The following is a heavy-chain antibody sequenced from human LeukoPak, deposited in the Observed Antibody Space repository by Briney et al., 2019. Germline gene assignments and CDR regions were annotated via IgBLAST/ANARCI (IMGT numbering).Heavy chain of an antibody. CDR3: VRLQLWNLDY. Sequence: GGSLRLSCAASGFTVSGSHMSWVRQAPGKGLEWVSVIYGGGSTYYLDSVKGRFTISRHNSKNTLYLQMNSLRAEDAAVYYCVRLQLWNLDYWGQGTLVTVSS. D-gene: IGHD5-18*01. V-gene: IGHV3-53*04. CDR2: IYGGGST. CDR1: GFTVSGSH. J-gene: IGHJ4*02.